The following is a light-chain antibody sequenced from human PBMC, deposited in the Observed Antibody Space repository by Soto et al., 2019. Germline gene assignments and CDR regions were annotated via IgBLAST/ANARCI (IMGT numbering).Light chain of an antibody. CDR3: KQYPNWPPWT. Sequence: EIVMTQSPATLSVSPGERATLSCRASQSVSSNLAWYQQKPGQAPRLLIYGASTRATGIPARFSGSMSGTEFTLTISSLQYEDFAVYHCKQYPNWPPWTFGQGTKVEI. CDR2: GAS. J-gene: IGKJ1*01. CDR1: QSVSSN. V-gene: IGKV3-15*01.